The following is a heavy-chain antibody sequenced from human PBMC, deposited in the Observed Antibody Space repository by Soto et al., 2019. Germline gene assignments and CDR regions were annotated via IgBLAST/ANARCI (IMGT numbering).Heavy chain of an antibody. J-gene: IGHJ4*02. CDR1: GYTFTSYG. CDR2: ISAYNRNT. Sequence: QVQLVQSGAEVKKPGASVKVSCKASGYTFTSYGLSWVRQAPGQGLEWMGWISAYNRNTNYAQKLQGRVTMTTDTSTSTAYSELRSLRSDATAVYYCARVIAAAADFDYWGQVTLVTVSS. CDR3: ARVIAAAADFDY. V-gene: IGHV1-18*01. D-gene: IGHD6-13*01.